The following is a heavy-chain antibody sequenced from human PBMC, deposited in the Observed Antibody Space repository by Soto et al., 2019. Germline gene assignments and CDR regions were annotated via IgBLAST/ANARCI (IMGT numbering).Heavy chain of an antibody. CDR2: IDPSDSQT. D-gene: IGHD3-22*01. V-gene: IGHV5-10-1*01. CDR3: ARQIYDSDTGPNFQYYFDS. J-gene: IGHJ4*02. Sequence: GESLKISCKGSGYSFAGYWITWVRQKPGKGLEWMGRIDPSDSQTYYSPSFRGHVTISVTKSITTVFLQWRSLRASDTAMYYCARQIYDSDTGPNFQYYFDSWGQGTPVTVSS. CDR1: GYSFAGYW.